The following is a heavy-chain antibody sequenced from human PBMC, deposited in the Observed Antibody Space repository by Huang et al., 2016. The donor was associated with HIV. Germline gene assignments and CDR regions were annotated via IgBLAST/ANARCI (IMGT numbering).Heavy chain of an antibody. V-gene: IGHV4-39*01. Sequence: QLQLQESGPGLVKPSETLSLSCNVSGGSISSRSFYWGWIRQPPGKGLEWIGSIYYTGTTYSNPSLKSRVIISVDTSKNLFSLNLKSVTAADMAIYYCAKQERGAFREEVLSSWGQGTLVTVSP. CDR3: AKQERGAFREEVLSS. J-gene: IGHJ4*02. CDR2: IYYTGTT. D-gene: IGHD3-10*01. CDR1: GGSISSRSFY.